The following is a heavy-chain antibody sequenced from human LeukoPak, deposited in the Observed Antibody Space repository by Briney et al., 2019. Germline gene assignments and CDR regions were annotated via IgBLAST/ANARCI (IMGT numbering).Heavy chain of an antibody. CDR2: ISGSGGST. V-gene: IGHV3-23*01. CDR1: GFTFSSYA. D-gene: IGHD3-22*01. J-gene: IGHJ4*02. Sequence: QPGGSLRLSCAASGFTFSSYAMSWVRQAPGKGLEWVSAISGSGGSTYYADSVKGRFTISRDNSKNTLYLQMNSLRAEDTAVYYCAKEASWTYESSGLFDYWGQGTLVTVSS. CDR3: AKEASWTYESSGLFDY.